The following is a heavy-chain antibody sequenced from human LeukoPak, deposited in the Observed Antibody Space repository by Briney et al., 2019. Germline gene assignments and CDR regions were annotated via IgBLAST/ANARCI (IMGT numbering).Heavy chain of an antibody. Sequence: ASVKVSCKASGYTFTSYDITWVRQAPGQGLEWMGWITPYNGNTNYAQKLQGRVTMTTDTSTSTAYMELRSLRSDDTAVYYCARGGNSGYDNWFDPWGQGTLVTVSS. J-gene: IGHJ5*02. CDR2: ITPYNGNT. CDR1: GYTFTSYD. CDR3: ARGGNSGYDNWFDP. D-gene: IGHD5-12*01. V-gene: IGHV1-18*01.